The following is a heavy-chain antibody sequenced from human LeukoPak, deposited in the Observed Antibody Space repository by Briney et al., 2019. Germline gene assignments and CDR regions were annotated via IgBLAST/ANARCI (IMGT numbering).Heavy chain of an antibody. CDR2: IYPGDSDT. CDR1: GYSFTSYW. J-gene: IGHJ5*02. V-gene: IGHV5-51*01. CDR3: ARGVFYCSSTSCYEPSWGTVTTRNWFDP. D-gene: IGHD2-2*01. Sequence: GESLKISCKGSGYSFTSYWIGWVRQMPGKGLEWMGIIYPGDSDTRYSPSFQGQVTISADKSTSTAYLQWSSLKASDTAMYYCARGVFYCSSTSCYEPSWGTVTTRNWFDPWGQGTLVTVSS.